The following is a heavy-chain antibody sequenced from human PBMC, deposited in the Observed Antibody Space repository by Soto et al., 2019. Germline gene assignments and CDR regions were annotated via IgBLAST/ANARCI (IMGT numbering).Heavy chain of an antibody. D-gene: IGHD3-10*02. CDR2: INHSGST. Sequence: SETLSLTCAVYGGSFSGYYWSWIRQPPGKGLEWIGEINHSGSTNYNPSLKSRVTISVDTSKNQFSLKLSSVTAADTAVYYCARAGAVFGIGDVWGQGTTVTVSS. V-gene: IGHV4-34*01. J-gene: IGHJ6*02. CDR1: GGSFSGYY. CDR3: ARAGAVFGIGDV.